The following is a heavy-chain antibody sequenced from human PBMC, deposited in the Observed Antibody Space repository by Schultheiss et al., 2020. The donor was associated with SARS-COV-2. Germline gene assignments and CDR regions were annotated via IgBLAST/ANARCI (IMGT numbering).Heavy chain of an antibody. Sequence: SETLSLTCAVYGGSFSGYYWSWIRQPPGKGLEWIGEINHSGSTNYNPSLKSRVTISVDTSKNQFSLKLSSVTAADTAVYYCARGPYSNYRWSNWFDPWGQGTLVTVSS. CDR2: INHSGST. J-gene: IGHJ5*02. CDR3: ARGPYSNYRWSNWFDP. D-gene: IGHD4-11*01. V-gene: IGHV4-34*01. CDR1: GGSFSGYY.